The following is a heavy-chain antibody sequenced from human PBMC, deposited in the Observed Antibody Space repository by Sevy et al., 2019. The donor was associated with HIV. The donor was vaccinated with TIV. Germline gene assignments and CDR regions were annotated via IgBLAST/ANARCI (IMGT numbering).Heavy chain of an antibody. Sequence: GGSLRLSCAASGFTFSSYSMNWVRQAPGKGLEWVSSISSSSSYIYYADSVKGRFTISRDNAKNSLYLQMNSLRAEDTAVYYIARVLQGIVVGVAAAGYGMAVWGQGTAVTVSS. D-gene: IGHD2-15*01. V-gene: IGHV3-21*01. CDR2: ISSSSSYI. J-gene: IGHJ6*02. CDR3: ARVLQGIVVGVAAAGYGMAV. CDR1: GFTFSSYS.